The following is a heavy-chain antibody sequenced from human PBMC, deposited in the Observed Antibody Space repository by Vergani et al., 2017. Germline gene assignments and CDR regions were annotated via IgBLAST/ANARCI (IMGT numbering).Heavy chain of an antibody. CDR3: VKHFRGWGIDY. D-gene: IGHD3-16*01. CDR1: GSTLINHD. J-gene: IGHJ4*02. CDR2: IQFDGSIQ. V-gene: IGHV3-30*02. Sequence: QVQLVESGGGVVNRGGSLSLSCAPSGSTLINHDLHGIGQGPGKGLGFVAFIQFDGSIQYYADSVKGRFTLSRDCSKNTLYLQMNSLRTDDTATYYCVKHFRGWGIDYWGKGTQVIVSS.